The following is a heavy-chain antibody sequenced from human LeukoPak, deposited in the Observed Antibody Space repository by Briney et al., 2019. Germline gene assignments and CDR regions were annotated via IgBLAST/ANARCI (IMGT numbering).Heavy chain of an antibody. Sequence: QPGGSLRLSCAASGFTFSSYAMHWVRQAPGKGLEWVAVISYDGSNKYYADSVKGRFTISRDNSKNTLYLQMNSLRAEDTAVYYCARVTAVANFDYWGQGTLVTVSS. D-gene: IGHD6-19*01. J-gene: IGHJ4*02. CDR3: ARVTAVANFDY. V-gene: IGHV3-30-3*01. CDR1: GFTFSSYA. CDR2: ISYDGSNK.